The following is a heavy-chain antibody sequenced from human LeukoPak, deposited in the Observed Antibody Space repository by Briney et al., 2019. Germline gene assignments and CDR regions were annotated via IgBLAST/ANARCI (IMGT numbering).Heavy chain of an antibody. CDR3: VREAGFVHPTNWFDP. J-gene: IGHJ5*02. Sequence: GSLRLSCAASGFIFSDYILDWVRQAPGRGLEWVSSISVSGENTYFVDSVKGRFTISRDNFRNTVYLQMNFLRADDTAIYYCVREAGFVHPTNWFDPWGQGTLVSVSS. V-gene: IGHV3-23*01. CDR2: ISVSGENT. CDR1: GFIFSDYI. D-gene: IGHD6-19*01.